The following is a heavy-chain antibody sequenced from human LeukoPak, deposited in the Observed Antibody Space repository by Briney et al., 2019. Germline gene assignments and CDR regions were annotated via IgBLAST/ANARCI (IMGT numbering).Heavy chain of an antibody. CDR1: GVTFSSYW. V-gene: IGHV3-7*01. Sequence: GGSLRLSCAASGVTFSSYWMNWVRQAPGKGLEWVANIKQDGSEKYYVDSVKGRFTISRDNAKNSLYLQMNSLRAEDTAVYYCARNPLDTYYYMDVWGKGTTVTVSS. D-gene: IGHD5-18*01. J-gene: IGHJ6*03. CDR3: ARNPLDTYYYMDV. CDR2: IKQDGSEK.